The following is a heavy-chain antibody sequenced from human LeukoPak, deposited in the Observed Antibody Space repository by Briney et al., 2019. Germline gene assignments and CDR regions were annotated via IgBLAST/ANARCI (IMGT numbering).Heavy chain of an antibody. CDR2: IIPIFGTA. CDR3: ARGSDGSGSLVGT. V-gene: IGHV1-69*06. D-gene: IGHD3-10*01. Sequence: SVKVSCKASGGTFSSYAISSVRQAPGQGLEWMGGIIPIFGTANYAQKFQGRVTITADKSTSTAYMELSSLRSEDTAVYYCARGSDGSGSLVGTWGQGTLVTVSS. J-gene: IGHJ5*02. CDR1: GGTFSSYA.